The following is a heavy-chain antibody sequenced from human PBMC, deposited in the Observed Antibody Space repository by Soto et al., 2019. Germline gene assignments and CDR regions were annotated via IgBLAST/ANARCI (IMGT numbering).Heavy chain of an antibody. CDR3: ARDQGDYGGEPYYFDY. CDR2: IYYSGST. J-gene: IGHJ4*02. V-gene: IGHV4-31*03. Sequence: SETLSLTCTVSGGSISSGGYYWSWIRQHPGKGLEWIGYIYYSGSTYYNPSLKSRVTISVDTSKNQFSLKLSSVTAADTAVYYCARDQGDYGGEPYYFDYWGQGTLVTVSS. D-gene: IGHD4-17*01. CDR1: GGSISSGGYY.